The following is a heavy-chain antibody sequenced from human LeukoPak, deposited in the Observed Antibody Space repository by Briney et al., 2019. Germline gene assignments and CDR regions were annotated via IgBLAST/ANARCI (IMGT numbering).Heavy chain of an antibody. CDR2: IYYSGST. CDR3: ARGAGDDFWSGYHPFDY. CDR1: GGSISSGGYY. D-gene: IGHD3-3*01. V-gene: IGHV4-31*03. J-gene: IGHJ4*02. Sequence: SETLSLTCTVSGGSISSGGYYWSWIRQHPGKGLEWIGYIYYSGSTYYNPSLKSRVTISVDTSKNQFSLKLSSVTAADTAVYYCARGAGDDFWSGYHPFDYWGQGTLVTVSS.